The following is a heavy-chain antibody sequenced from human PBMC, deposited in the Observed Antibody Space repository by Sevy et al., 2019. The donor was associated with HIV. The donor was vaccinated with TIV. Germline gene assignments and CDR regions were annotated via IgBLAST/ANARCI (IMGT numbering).Heavy chain of an antibody. V-gene: IGHV1-18*01. D-gene: IGHD6-13*01. CDR3: ARDLSSSSWSEYFQH. CDR2: ISAYNGNT. J-gene: IGHJ1*01. CDR1: GYTFTSYG. Sequence: ASVKVSCKASGYTFTSYGISWVRQAPGQGLEWMGWISAYNGNTNYAQKLQGRVTMTTDTSTSTAYMELRSLRSDDTAVYYFARDLSSSSWSEYFQHWGQGTLVTVSS.